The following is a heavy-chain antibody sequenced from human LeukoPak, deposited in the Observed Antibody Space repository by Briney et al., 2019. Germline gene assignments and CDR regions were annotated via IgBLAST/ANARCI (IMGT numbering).Heavy chain of an antibody. V-gene: IGHV1-69*13. CDR2: IIPTFGTA. Sequence: ASVKVSCKPSGATFSTTALSWVRQAPGQGLEWMGGIIPTFGTATYAQKLQGRVTITADESTSTVYMELSSLRSEDSAVYYCARDSYYDILTGYYNNYYHAMDVWGKGTTVTVSS. D-gene: IGHD3-9*01. CDR3: ARDSYYDILTGYYNNYYHAMDV. CDR1: GATFSTTA. J-gene: IGHJ6*04.